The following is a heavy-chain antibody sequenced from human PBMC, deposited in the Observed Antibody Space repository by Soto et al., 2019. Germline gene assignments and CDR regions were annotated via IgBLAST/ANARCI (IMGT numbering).Heavy chain of an antibody. J-gene: IGHJ3*02. CDR3: AGETAGIGGATTGAFDI. Sequence: ASVKVSCKASGYTFTGYYMHWVRQAPGQGLEWMGWINPNSGGTNYAQKFQGWVTMTRDTSISTAYMELSRLRSDDTAVYYCAGETAGIGGATTGAFDIGGQGKMVTVSS. CDR1: GYTFTGYY. CDR2: INPNSGGT. D-gene: IGHD1-26*01. V-gene: IGHV1-2*04.